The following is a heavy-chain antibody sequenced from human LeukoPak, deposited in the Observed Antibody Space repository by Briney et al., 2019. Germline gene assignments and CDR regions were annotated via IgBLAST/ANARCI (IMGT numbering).Heavy chain of an antibody. V-gene: IGHV3-30*03. CDR2: ISYDGGNK. D-gene: IGHD3-22*01. J-gene: IGHJ4*02. CDR1: GFTFSSYG. Sequence: GGSLRLSCAASGFTFSSYGMHWVRRAPGKGLEWVAVISYDGGNKYYADSVKGRFTISRDNSKNTLYLQMNSLRAEDTAVYYCARSYYYDSSGCEGDYWGQGTLVTVSS. CDR3: ARSYYYDSSGCEGDY.